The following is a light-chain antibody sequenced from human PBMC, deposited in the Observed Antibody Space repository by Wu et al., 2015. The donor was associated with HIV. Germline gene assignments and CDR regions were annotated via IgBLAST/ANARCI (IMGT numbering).Light chain of an antibody. J-gene: IGKJ1*01. CDR2: GAS. V-gene: IGKV3-20*01. Sequence: EIVLTQSPGTLSLSPGERATLSCRASQSVSSNYLAWYQQKPGQAPRLLIYGASSRATGIPDRFSGSGSGTDFTLTISRLEREDFAVYYCQQYDNSPPWTFGQGTKVEIK. CDR1: QSVSSNY. CDR3: QQYDNSPPWT.